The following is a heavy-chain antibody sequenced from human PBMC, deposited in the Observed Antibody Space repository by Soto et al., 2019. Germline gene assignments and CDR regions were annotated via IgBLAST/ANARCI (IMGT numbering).Heavy chain of an antibody. Sequence: QLLQSGGGLVQPGGSLTLSCAASGFTFGTTDMSWVRQAPGEGLEWVSTIDGSGGITYYADSVKGRFTISRDNSRNTVYLQRTTLGGDDPALYYCVKNSGWFNTWGRGALVTVSS. CDR2: IDGSGGIT. CDR1: GFTFGTTD. CDR3: VKNSGWFNT. D-gene: IGHD3-10*01. V-gene: IGHV3-23*01. J-gene: IGHJ5*02.